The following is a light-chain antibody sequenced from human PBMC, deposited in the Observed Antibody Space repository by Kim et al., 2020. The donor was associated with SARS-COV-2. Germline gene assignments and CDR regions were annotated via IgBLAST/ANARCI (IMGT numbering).Light chain of an antibody. CDR2: GAS. CDR3: QQYDPSFPYT. J-gene: IGKJ2*01. Sequence: EIVLTQSPGTLSLSPGERATLSCRTSETISSDYVAWYRHKPGQAPRLLIYGASTRATGIPERFIGSGSGTDFTLTISRLEPEDFAVYYCQQYDPSFPYTFGQGTKLEIK. V-gene: IGKV3-20*01. CDR1: ETISSDY.